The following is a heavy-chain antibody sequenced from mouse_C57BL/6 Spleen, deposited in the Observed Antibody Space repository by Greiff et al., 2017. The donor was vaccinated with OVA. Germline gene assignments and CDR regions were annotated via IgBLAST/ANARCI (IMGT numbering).Heavy chain of an antibody. V-gene: IGHV14-4*01. J-gene: IGHJ4*01. CDR2: IDPENGDT. Sequence: EVQLQESGAELVRPGASVKLSCTASGFNIKDDYMHWVKQRPEQGLEWIGWIDPENGDTEYASKFQGKATITADTSSNTAYLQLSSLTSEDTAVYYCTIHPSTRVATDAMDYWGQGTSVTVSS. CDR1: GFNIKDDY. D-gene: IGHD1-1*01. CDR3: TIHPSTRVATDAMDY.